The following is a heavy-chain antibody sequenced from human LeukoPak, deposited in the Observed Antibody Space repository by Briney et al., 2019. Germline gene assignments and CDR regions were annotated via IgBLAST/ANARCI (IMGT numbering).Heavy chain of an antibody. CDR2: ISSSSSYI. Sequence: GGSLRLSCAASGFTFSSYSMNWVRQAPGKGLEWVSSISSSSSYIYYADSVKGRFTISRDNAKNSLYLQMNSLRVEDTAVYYCAREGLWGAARDAFDIWGQGTMVTVSS. CDR3: AREGLWGAARDAFDI. D-gene: IGHD6-6*01. J-gene: IGHJ3*02. CDR1: GFTFSSYS. V-gene: IGHV3-21*01.